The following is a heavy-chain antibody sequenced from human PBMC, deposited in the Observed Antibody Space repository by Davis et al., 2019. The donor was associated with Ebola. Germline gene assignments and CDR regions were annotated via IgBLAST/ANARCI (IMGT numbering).Heavy chain of an antibody. CDR3: ARQESQLHRYYFNS. V-gene: IGHV4-59*08. D-gene: IGHD4-23*01. Sequence: SETLSLTCTVSGASIRSHYWSWIRQPPGKELEWIGYIYYTGTTNFNPFLKSRVTLSVHTSENKFSLKLSSVTAADTAVYYCARQESQLHRYYFNSWGQGTLVTVSS. CDR1: GASIRSHY. CDR2: IYYTGTT. J-gene: IGHJ4*02.